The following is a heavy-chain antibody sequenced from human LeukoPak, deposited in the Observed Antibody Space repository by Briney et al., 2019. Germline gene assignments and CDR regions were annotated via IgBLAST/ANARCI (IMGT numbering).Heavy chain of an antibody. CDR1: GGTFSSYA. D-gene: IGHD3-9*01. Sequence: ASVKVSCRASGGTFSSYAISWVRQAPGQGLEWMGGIIPIFGTANYAQKFQGRVTITADESTSTAYMELSSLRSEDTAVYYCARDQRGYDILTGYYLFDYWGQGTLVTVSS. J-gene: IGHJ4*02. CDR2: IIPIFGTA. CDR3: ARDQRGYDILTGYYLFDY. V-gene: IGHV1-69*13.